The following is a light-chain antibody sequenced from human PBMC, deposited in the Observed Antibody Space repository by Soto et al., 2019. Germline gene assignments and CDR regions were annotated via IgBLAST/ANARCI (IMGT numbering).Light chain of an antibody. V-gene: IGKV1-39*01. CDR3: QQSYSTPIT. Sequence: DVQMTQSPSSLSASVEDRVTITCRASQSISSHLNWYQQKPGKAPKLLIFDASTLQSGVPSRFSGSGSGTDFTLTISSLQPEDFATYYCQQSYSTPITFGQGTRLEI. CDR2: DAS. CDR1: QSISSH. J-gene: IGKJ5*01.